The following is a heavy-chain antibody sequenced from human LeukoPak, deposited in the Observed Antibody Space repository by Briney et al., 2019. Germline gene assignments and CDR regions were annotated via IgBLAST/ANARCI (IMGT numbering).Heavy chain of an antibody. V-gene: IGHV3-9*01. CDR3: AKGGGYCSSTSCSNDAFDI. J-gene: IGHJ3*02. Sequence: GRSLRLSCAASGFTFDDYAMHWVRQAPGKGLEWVSGISWNSGSIGYADSVKGRFTISRDNAKNSLYLQMNSLRAEGTALYYCAKGGGYCSSTSCSNDAFDIWGQGTMVTVSS. CDR2: ISWNSGSI. CDR1: GFTFDDYA. D-gene: IGHD2-2*01.